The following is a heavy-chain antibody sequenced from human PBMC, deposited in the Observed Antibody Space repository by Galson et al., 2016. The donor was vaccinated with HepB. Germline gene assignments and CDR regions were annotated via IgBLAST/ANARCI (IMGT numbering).Heavy chain of an antibody. J-gene: IGHJ4*02. D-gene: IGHD5/OR15-5a*01. CDR1: GYIFTSFG. V-gene: IGHV1-18*01. Sequence: SVKVSCKASGYIFTSFGISWVRQAPGQGLEWMGWISGYSGKTEYAQNLQGRVTVTTDTSATTAYLELRRLRSDDTAVYYCARVRLVSAGLNDYWGQGTLVTVSS. CDR2: ISGYSGKT. CDR3: ARVRLVSAGLNDY.